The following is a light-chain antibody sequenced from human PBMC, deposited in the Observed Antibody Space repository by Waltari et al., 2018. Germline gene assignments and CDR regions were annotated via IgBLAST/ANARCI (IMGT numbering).Light chain of an antibody. CDR2: DAS. CDR1: QPITNY. V-gene: IGKV1-33*01. J-gene: IGKJ3*01. CDR3: QRYDNLPVFA. Sequence: DIQLTQSPSSLSASVGDRVTITCQASQPITNYLNWYHQKPGKAPELRIYDASKLQTGVPSMFSGSQSGTEFTFTIGSLQPEDVATYYCQRYDNLPVFAFGPGTKVNVK.